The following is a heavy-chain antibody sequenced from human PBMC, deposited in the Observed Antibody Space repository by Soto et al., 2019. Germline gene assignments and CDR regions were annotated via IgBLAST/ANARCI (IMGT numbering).Heavy chain of an antibody. D-gene: IGHD2-15*01. J-gene: IGHJ4*02. CDR3: AKDGYCSGGSCYSYFDY. CDR1: GFTFSSYG. CDR2: ISYDGNNK. V-gene: IGHV3-30*18. Sequence: GGSLRLSCAASGFTFSSYGMHWVRQAPGKGLEWVAVISYDGNNKYYADSVKGRFPISRDNSKNTVYLQTNSLRAEDTAVYYCAKDGYCSGGSCYSYFDYWGQGSLVTVSS.